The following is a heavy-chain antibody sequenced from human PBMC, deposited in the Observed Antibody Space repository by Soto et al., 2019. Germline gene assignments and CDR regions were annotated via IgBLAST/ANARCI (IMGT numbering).Heavy chain of an antibody. CDR3: ATLGYCSSTSCYYYYGMDV. Sequence: ASVKVFCKVSGYTLTELSMHWVRQAPGKGLEWMGGFDPEDGETIYAQKFQGRVTMTEDTSTDTAYMELSSLRSEDTAVYYCATLGYCSSTSCYYYYGMDVWGQGTTVTVSS. D-gene: IGHD2-2*01. J-gene: IGHJ6*02. CDR2: FDPEDGET. V-gene: IGHV1-24*01. CDR1: GYTLTELS.